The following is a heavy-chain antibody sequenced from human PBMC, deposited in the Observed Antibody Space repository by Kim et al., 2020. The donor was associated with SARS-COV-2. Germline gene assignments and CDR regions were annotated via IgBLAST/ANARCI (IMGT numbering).Heavy chain of an antibody. J-gene: IGHJ6*03. CDR3: ARDPSTPGYYYMDV. V-gene: IGHV3-30*07. D-gene: IGHD2-2*01. Sequence: ADSVKGRFTISRDNSKNTLYLQMNSLRAEDTAVYYCARDPSTPGYYYMDVWGKGTTVTVSS.